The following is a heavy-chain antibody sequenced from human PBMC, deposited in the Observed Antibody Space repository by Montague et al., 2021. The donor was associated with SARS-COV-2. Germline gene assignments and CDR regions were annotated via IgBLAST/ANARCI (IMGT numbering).Heavy chain of an antibody. D-gene: IGHD6-19*01. J-gene: IGHJ4*02. Sequence: SETLSLTCTVSGDSISSSSCDWVWHRRRTGQELKWNGYNTYHANTNSTPYLQGRITISIAKSRNPFSLKVSSVTATDTAIYYGARRLDYWYSSGQRRHFDYWGQGTLVTVSS. V-gene: IGHV4-39*01. CDR2: NTYHANT. CDR3: ARRLDYWYSSGQRRHFDY. CDR1: GDSISSSSCD.